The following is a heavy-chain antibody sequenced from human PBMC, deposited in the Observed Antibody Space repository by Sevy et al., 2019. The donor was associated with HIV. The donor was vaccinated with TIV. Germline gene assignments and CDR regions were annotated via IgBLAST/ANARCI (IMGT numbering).Heavy chain of an antibody. CDR3: TRHLEYSSSFYYYYGMDV. V-gene: IGHV3-73*01. CDR1: GFTFSGSA. CDR2: IRSKANSYAT. J-gene: IGHJ6*02. D-gene: IGHD6-6*01. Sequence: GGSLRLSCAASGFTFSGSAMHWVRQASGKGLEWVGRIRSKANSYATAYAASVKGRFTISRDDSKNTAYLQMNSLKTEDTAVYYCTRHLEYSSSFYYYYGMDVWGQRTTVTVSS.